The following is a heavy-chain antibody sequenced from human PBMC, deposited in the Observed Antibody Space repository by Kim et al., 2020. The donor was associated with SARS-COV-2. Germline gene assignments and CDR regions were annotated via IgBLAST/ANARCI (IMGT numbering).Heavy chain of an antibody. J-gene: IGHJ3*02. Sequence: GGSLRLSCAASGFIFTDSAMHWVRQASGKELEWVGRIRSKANSYATAYAASLKGRFTISRDDSKNTAYLQLNSLATEDTAVYYCTRVPPDPGSYYDAFDIWGQGTMVTVSS. V-gene: IGHV3-73*01. CDR1: GFIFTDSA. CDR2: IRSKANSYAT. CDR3: TRVPPDPGSYYDAFDI. D-gene: IGHD3-10*01.